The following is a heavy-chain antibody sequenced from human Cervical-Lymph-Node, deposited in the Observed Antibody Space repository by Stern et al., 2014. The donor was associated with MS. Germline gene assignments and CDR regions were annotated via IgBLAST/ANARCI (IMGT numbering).Heavy chain of an antibody. CDR3: ARDRYSSSWYNYFDY. Sequence: VQLVESGGGVVQPGRSLRLSCAASGFTFSSYGMHWVRQAPGKGLEWVAVIWYDGSNKYYADSVKGRFTISRDNFKNTLYLQMNSLRAEDTAVYYCARDRYSSSWYNYFDYWGQGTLVTVSS. V-gene: IGHV3-33*01. CDR2: IWYDGSNK. J-gene: IGHJ4*02. CDR1: GFTFSSYG. D-gene: IGHD6-13*01.